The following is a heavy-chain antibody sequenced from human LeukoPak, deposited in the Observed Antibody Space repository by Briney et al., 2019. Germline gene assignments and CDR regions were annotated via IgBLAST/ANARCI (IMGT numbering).Heavy chain of an antibody. CDR1: GFTFSSYW. D-gene: IGHD3-22*01. CDR2: IKQDGSEK. Sequence: GGSLRLSCAASGFTFSSYWMSWVRQAPGKGLEWVANIKQDGSEKYYVDSVKGRFTISRDNAKNTLYLQMNSLRAEDTAVYYCASDYYDSSGYYSPTDYWGQGTLVTVSS. CDR3: ASDYYDSSGYYSPTDY. J-gene: IGHJ4*02. V-gene: IGHV3-7*01.